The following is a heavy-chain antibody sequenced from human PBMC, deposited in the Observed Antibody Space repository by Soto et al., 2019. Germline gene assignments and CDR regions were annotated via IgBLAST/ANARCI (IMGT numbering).Heavy chain of an antibody. CDR3: ARGEYNGRHTPEY. D-gene: IGHD1-26*01. CDR2: INHSGNT. CDR1: GGSFSGYY. V-gene: IGHV4-34*01. Sequence: SETLSLTCAVYGGSFSGYYWSWIRQPPGKGLEWIGEINHSGNTNYKPSLKSRVSISADTSKNQFSLKVNSVTAADTAVYYCARGEYNGRHTPEYWGQGILVTVSS. J-gene: IGHJ4*02.